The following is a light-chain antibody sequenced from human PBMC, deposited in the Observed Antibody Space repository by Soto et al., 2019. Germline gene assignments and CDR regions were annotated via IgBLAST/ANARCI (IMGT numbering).Light chain of an antibody. Sequence: DIQMTQSPSTLSASVGDRVTLTCRARQSISRWLAWYQQKPGKAPKLLIYKASSLESGVPSRFNGSGSGTEVTITITSLQPDDFATYYCQQYNSWTCGQGTKVEIK. V-gene: IGKV1-5*03. CDR3: QQYNSWT. CDR1: QSISRW. CDR2: KAS. J-gene: IGKJ1*01.